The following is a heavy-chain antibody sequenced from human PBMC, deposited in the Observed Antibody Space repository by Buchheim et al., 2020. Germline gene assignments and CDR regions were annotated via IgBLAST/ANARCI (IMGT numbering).Heavy chain of an antibody. V-gene: IGHV4-59*01. Sequence: QVQLQESGPGLVKPSETLSLTCTVSSGSISSYYWSWIRQPPGKGLEWIGYMYYSGRTNYNPSLKSRVTISVDTSNNQFSLKLSSVTAADTAVYYCAGRAYNWNDDNWFDPWGQGTL. J-gene: IGHJ5*02. CDR3: AGRAYNWNDDNWFDP. CDR1: SGSISSYY. D-gene: IGHD1-1*01. CDR2: MYYSGRT.